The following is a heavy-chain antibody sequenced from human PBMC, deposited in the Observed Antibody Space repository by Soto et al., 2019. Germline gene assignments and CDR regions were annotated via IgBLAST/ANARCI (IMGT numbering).Heavy chain of an antibody. J-gene: IGHJ4*02. CDR2: INHSGST. Sequence: SETLSLTCAVYGGSFSGYYWSWIRQPPGKGLEWIGEINHSGSTNYNPSLKSRVTISVDTSKNQFSLKLSSVTAADTAVYYCARDGYSGYDYDYWGQGTLVTVSS. CDR1: GGSFSGYY. CDR3: ARDGYSGYDYDY. V-gene: IGHV4-34*01. D-gene: IGHD5-12*01.